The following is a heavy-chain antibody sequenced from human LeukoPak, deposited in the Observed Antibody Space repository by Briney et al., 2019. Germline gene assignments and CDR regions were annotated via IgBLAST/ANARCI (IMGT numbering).Heavy chain of an antibody. J-gene: IGHJ4*02. CDR3: AREGVGELAY. Sequence: GGSLRLSCAASGFTFSSYSMNWVRQAPGKGLEWVSSISSSSSYIYYADSVKGRFTIYRDNVKNSLYLQMNSLRAEDTAVYFCAREGVGELAYWGQGTLVTVSS. CDR1: GFTFSSYS. CDR2: ISSSSSYI. D-gene: IGHD3-10*01. V-gene: IGHV3-21*01.